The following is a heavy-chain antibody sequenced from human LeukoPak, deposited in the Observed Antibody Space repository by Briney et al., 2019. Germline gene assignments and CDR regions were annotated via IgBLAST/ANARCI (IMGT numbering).Heavy chain of an antibody. D-gene: IGHD3-10*01. Sequence: SETLSLTCTVSGGSISWSSYYWGRIRQPPGKGLEWIGSIYYSGSTYYNPSPKSRVTISVDTSKNQFSLKLSSVTAADTAVYYCARIPEGSGRYYYYMDVWGKGTTVTVSS. CDR1: GGSISWSSYY. CDR2: IYYSGST. CDR3: ARIPEGSGRYYYYMDV. J-gene: IGHJ6*03. V-gene: IGHV4-39*07.